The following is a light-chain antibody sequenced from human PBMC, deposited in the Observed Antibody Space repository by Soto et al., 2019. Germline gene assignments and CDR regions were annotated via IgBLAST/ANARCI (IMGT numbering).Light chain of an antibody. V-gene: IGKV3-15*01. CDR2: GAS. Sequence: MTQSPATLSVSPGERATLSCRASQSVGSLLAWYQQKPGQSPRLLIYGASTRATGIPDRFSGSGSGTEVTLTISNLQSEDFAVYYCQQYNKWPPLTFGGGTKVDIK. CDR1: QSVGSL. CDR3: QQYNKWPPLT. J-gene: IGKJ4*01.